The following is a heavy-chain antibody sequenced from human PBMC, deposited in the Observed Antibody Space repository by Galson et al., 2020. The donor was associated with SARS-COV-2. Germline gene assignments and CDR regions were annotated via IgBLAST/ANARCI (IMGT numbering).Heavy chain of an antibody. Sequence: GGSLRLSCEVSGFTFNDFWMSWFRQAPGKGLEWVANIKGDGSETNYADFVKGRFSISRDNAANSLYLQMNSLGVEDSAVYYCSREGWQGGYWGQGTRVTVSS. CDR1: GFTFNDFW. J-gene: IGHJ4*02. D-gene: IGHD6-19*01. V-gene: IGHV3-7*01. CDR2: IKGDGSET. CDR3: SREGWQGGY.